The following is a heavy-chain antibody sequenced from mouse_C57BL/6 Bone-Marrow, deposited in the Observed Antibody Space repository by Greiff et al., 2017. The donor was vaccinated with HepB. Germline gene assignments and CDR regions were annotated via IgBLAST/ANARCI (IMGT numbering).Heavy chain of an antibody. CDR1: GYTFTSYW. D-gene: IGHD1-1*01. CDR3: ARLGYYGSSYDAMDY. V-gene: IGHV1-53*01. J-gene: IGHJ4*01. Sequence: VKLKQPGTELVKPGASVKLSCKASGYTFTSYWMHWVKQRPGQGLEWIGNINPSNGGTNYNEKFKSKATLTVDKSSSTAYMQLSSLTSEDSAVYYCARLGYYGSSYDAMDYWGQGTSVTVSS. CDR2: INPSNGGT.